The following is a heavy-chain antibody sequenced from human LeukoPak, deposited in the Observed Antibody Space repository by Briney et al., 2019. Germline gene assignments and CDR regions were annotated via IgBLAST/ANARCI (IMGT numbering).Heavy chain of an antibody. CDR3: ARPSPPGDGYNPCDY. CDR1: GFNFHNFA. J-gene: IGHJ4*02. D-gene: IGHD5-24*01. CDR2: ISNDDRNK. V-gene: IGHV3-30*04. Sequence: GGSLRLSCVASGFNFHNFAMHWVRQAPGKGLEWVAVISNDDRNKYYTDSVKGRFIISRDNSKNTVYLQMNSLKTEDTAKYYCARPSPPGDGYNPCDYWGPGALVVVSS.